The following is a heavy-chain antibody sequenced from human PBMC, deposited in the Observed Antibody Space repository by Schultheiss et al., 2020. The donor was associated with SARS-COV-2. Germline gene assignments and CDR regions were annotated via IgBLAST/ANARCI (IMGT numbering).Heavy chain of an antibody. Sequence: GGSLRLSCAASGFTFSTYALSWVRQAPGKGLEWVAVIWYDGSNKYYADSVKGRFTISRDNSKNTLYLQMNSLRAEDTAVYYCARDRGFEHFDYWGQGTLVTVSS. V-gene: IGHV3-33*08. J-gene: IGHJ4*02. CDR3: ARDRGFEHFDY. CDR2: IWYDGSNK. CDR1: GFTFSTYA. D-gene: IGHD3-10*01.